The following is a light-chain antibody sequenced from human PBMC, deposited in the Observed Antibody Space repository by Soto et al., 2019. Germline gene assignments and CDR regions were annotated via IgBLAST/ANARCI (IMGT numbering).Light chain of an antibody. CDR1: SSNIGAGYD. J-gene: IGLJ2*01. CDR2: GNS. CDR3: QSYDSSLSGVV. Sequence: QSVLTQPPSVSGAAGQRVTNSCTGSSSNIGAGYDVHWYQQLPGTAPKLLIYGNSNRPSGVPDRFSGSKSGTSASLAITGLQAEDEADYYCQSYDSSLSGVVFGGGTKLTVL. V-gene: IGLV1-40*01.